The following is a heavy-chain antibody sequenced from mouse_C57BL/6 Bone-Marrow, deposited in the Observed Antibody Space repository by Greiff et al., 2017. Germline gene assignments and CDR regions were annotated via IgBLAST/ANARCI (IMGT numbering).Heavy chain of an antibody. D-gene: IGHD2-10*01. CDR2: ISSGGSYT. J-gene: IGHJ3*01. V-gene: IGHV5-6*01. CDR1: GFTFSSYG. CDR3: ARHRAYRLGWFAY. Sequence: EVKLVESGGDLVKPGGSLKLSCAASGFTFSSYGMSWVRQTPDKRLEWVATISSGGSYTYYPDSVKGRFTISRDNAKNTLYLQMSSLKSEDTAMYYCARHRAYRLGWFAYWGQGTLVTVSA.